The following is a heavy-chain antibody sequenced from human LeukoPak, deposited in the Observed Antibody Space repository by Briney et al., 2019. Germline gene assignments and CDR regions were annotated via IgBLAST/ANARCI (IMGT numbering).Heavy chain of an antibody. CDR1: GGSISSYY. D-gene: IGHD2-2*01. CDR3: ARDEYPAGMDV. Sequence: SETLSLTCTVSGGSISSYYWSWIRQPPGKGLEWIGYIYYSGSTNYNPSLKSRVTISVDTSKNQFSLKLSSVTAADTAVYYCARDEYPAGMDVWGQGTTVTVSS. J-gene: IGHJ6*02. CDR2: IYYSGST. V-gene: IGHV4-59*01.